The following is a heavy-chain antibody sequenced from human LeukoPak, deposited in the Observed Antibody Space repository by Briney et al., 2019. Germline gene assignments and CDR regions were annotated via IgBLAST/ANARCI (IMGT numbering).Heavy chain of an antibody. CDR1: GYSFTTSW. V-gene: IGHV5-51*01. CDR3: ARRSSNDSSGHYPFDY. Sequence: GESLRISCKGSGYSFTTSWIGWVRQMPGRGLEWMGIIYPGDSDTRYSPSFQGQVTISADKSISTAYLQWSSLRASDTAMYYCARRSSNDSSGHYPFDYWGQGTLVTVSS. D-gene: IGHD3-22*01. CDR2: IYPGDSDT. J-gene: IGHJ4*02.